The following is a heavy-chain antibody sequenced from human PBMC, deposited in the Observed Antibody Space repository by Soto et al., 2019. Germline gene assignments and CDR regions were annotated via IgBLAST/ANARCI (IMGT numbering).Heavy chain of an antibody. J-gene: IGHJ4*02. CDR2: INPSTLVT. Sequence: QVQLVQSGAEVKKPGASVKVSCKASGYTLTHYYMHWVRQAPGQGPEWVGVINPSTLVTSYAQKFQGRVTMTRDTSTSTVYMELTSLISADTAVYYCARDGQTYDYYFFDNWGQGTLVTVSS. D-gene: IGHD5-12*01. CDR1: GYTLTHYY. CDR3: ARDGQTYDYYFFDN. V-gene: IGHV1-46*01.